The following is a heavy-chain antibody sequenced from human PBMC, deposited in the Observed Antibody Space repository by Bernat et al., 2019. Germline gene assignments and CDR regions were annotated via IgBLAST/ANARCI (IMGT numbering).Heavy chain of an antibody. V-gene: IGHV3-49*03. Sequence: EVQLVESGGGLVQPGRSLRLSCTASGFTFGDYAMSWFRQAPGKGLEWVGFIRSKAYGRTTEYAASVKGRFTISRDDSKSIAYLQMNSLKTEDTAVYYCTRFQVEAYYYGMDVWGQGTTVTVSS. CDR2: IRSKAYGRTT. D-gene: IGHD2-15*01. CDR1: GFTFGDYA. J-gene: IGHJ6*02. CDR3: TRFQVEAYYYGMDV.